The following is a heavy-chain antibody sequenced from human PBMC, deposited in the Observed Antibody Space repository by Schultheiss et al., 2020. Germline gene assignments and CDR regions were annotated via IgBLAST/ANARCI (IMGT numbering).Heavy chain of an antibody. CDR3: ARVLESGSYYHYYYGMDV. Sequence: GGSLRLSCAASGFTFSNYWMHWVRQAPGKGLEWVAVISYDGSNKYYADSVKGRFTISRDNSKNTLYLQMNSLRAEDTAVYYCARVLESGSYYHYYYGMDVWGQGTTVTVSS. J-gene: IGHJ6*02. CDR2: ISYDGSNK. CDR1: GFTFSNYW. D-gene: IGHD1-26*01. V-gene: IGHV3-30*03.